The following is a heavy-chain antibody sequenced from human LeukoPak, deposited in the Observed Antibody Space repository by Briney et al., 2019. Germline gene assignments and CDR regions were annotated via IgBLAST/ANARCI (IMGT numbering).Heavy chain of an antibody. Sequence: SETLSLTCAVYGGSFSGYYWSWIRQPPGQGLEWIGEINHSGSTNYNPSLKSRVTISVDTSKNQFSLKLSSVTAADTAVYYCARAGYYYDSSGSYGLAYWGQGTLVTVSS. CDR2: INHSGST. CDR1: GGSFSGYY. V-gene: IGHV4-34*01. D-gene: IGHD3-22*01. J-gene: IGHJ4*02. CDR3: ARAGYYYDSSGSYGLAY.